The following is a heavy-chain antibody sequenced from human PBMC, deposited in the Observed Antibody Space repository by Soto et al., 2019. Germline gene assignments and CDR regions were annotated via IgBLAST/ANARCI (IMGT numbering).Heavy chain of an antibody. Sequence: GASVKVSCKASGGTFSSYAISWVRQAPGQGLEWMGGIIPIFGTANYAQKFQGRVTITADESTSTAYMELSSLRSEDTAVYYCARGEYDFWSGYYTRWFDPWGQGTLVTVSS. CDR3: ARGEYDFWSGYYTRWFDP. V-gene: IGHV1-69*13. CDR1: GGTFSSYA. CDR2: IIPIFGTA. D-gene: IGHD3-3*01. J-gene: IGHJ5*02.